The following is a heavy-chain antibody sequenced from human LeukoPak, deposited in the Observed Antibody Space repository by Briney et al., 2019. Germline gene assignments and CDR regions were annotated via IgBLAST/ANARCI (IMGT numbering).Heavy chain of an antibody. Sequence: GGSLRLSCAASGFTYSSYEMNWVRQAPGKGLEWVSAISGSGGSTYYADSVKGRFTISRDNSKNTLYLQMNSLRAEDTAVYYCAKHPVVAATVDYWGQGTLVTVSS. V-gene: IGHV3-23*01. CDR2: ISGSGGST. CDR1: GFTYSSYE. J-gene: IGHJ4*02. CDR3: AKHPVVAATVDY. D-gene: IGHD2-15*01.